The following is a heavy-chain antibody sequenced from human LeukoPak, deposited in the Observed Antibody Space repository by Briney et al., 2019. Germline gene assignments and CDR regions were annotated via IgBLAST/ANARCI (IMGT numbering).Heavy chain of an antibody. Sequence: SGGSLRLSCVASGFTFSNSAMNWVRQAPGKGLEWLAVVAYDGSNKNYAASVKGRFSISRDNSKNTLYLQMNSLRTADTAVSYCAKGGWEPRHFFDHWGQGTLVTVSS. CDR2: VAYDGSNK. CDR3: AKGGWEPRHFFDH. D-gene: IGHD1-26*01. CDR1: GFTFSNSA. V-gene: IGHV3-30*18. J-gene: IGHJ4*02.